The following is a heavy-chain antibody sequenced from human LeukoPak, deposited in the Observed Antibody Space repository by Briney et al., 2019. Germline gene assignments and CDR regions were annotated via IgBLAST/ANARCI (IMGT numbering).Heavy chain of an antibody. Sequence: PGGSLRLSCAASGFTFGDYYMSWIRQAPGKGLEWVSYISSSGSTIYYADSVKGRFTISRDNSKNTLYLQMNSLRAEDTAVYYCAKDKFGSFDYWGQGTLVTVSS. CDR1: GFTFGDYY. V-gene: IGHV3-11*04. CDR2: ISSSGSTI. J-gene: IGHJ4*02. D-gene: IGHD3-10*01. CDR3: AKDKFGSFDY.